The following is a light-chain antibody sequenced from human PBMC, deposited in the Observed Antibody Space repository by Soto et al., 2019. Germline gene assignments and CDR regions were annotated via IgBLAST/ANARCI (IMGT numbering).Light chain of an antibody. Sequence: DIQRGHCPSTRSASVGDRVTITCRASQSISCWLAWYQQKAGKAPKILIYDASSLESGVPSRFSGSGSGTEFTLTISSLQPDDFASYYCHQYQRSSLWPFGPGLK. J-gene: IGKJ1*01. CDR2: DAS. CDR1: QSISCW. V-gene: IGKV1-5*01. CDR3: HQYQRSSLWP.